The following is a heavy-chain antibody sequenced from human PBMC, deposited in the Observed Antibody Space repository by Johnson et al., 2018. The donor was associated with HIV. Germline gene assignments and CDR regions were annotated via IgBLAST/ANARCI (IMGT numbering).Heavy chain of an antibody. V-gene: IGHV3-11*01. CDR3: ARVRGYSYVLDAFDI. D-gene: IGHD5-18*01. CDR2: ISTSGTNI. Sequence: QVQLVESGGGLVKPGGSLRLSCAASGFTFSDNYMSWIRQAPGKGLEWVSSISTSGTNIYYADSVKGRFTISRDNAKNSLYLQMNSLRAEDTALYYCARVRGYSYVLDAFDIWGQGTMVTVSS. CDR1: GFTFSDNY. J-gene: IGHJ3*02.